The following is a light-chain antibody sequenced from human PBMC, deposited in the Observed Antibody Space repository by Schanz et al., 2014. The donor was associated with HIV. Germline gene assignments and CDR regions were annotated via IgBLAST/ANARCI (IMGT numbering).Light chain of an antibody. CDR1: QSLSSNY. V-gene: IGKV3-20*01. CDR3: QQYGSSLST. Sequence: EIVLTQSPGTLSLSPGERATLSCRASQSLSSNYLAWYQQKPGQAPRLLIYGASSRAAGIPDRFSGSGSGTDFTLTISRLEPEDFAVYYCQQYGSSLSTFGQGTKVEIK. J-gene: IGKJ1*01. CDR2: GAS.